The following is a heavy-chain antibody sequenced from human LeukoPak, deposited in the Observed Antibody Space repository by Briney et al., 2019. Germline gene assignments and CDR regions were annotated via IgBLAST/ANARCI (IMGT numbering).Heavy chain of an antibody. V-gene: IGHV4-59*01. J-gene: IGHJ4*02. Sequence: SETLSLTCTVSRGSISNYYWGWIRQPPGKGLEWIGFFYYSGSTNYNPSLKSRVTISVDTSKNQFSLKVTSVTDAATAVYYCATEGPGDVGFDYWGQGTLVTVSS. CDR3: ATEGPGDVGFDY. D-gene: IGHD7-27*01. CDR2: FYYSGST. CDR1: RGSISNYY.